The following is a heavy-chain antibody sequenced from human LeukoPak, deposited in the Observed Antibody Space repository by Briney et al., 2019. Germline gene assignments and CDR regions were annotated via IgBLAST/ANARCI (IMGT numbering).Heavy chain of an antibody. V-gene: IGHV3-30*18. Sequence: GRSLRLSFGASGFFFSSYGMHWVRPAPGKGVGWVAGTSYDGTNKFFGESVKGRFTISRDNSQNTLCLQMDSLRAEDTAVYYCAKSTRVNSRDYGMDVWGQGTTVTVFS. CDR3: AKSTRVNSRDYGMDV. CDR2: TSYDGTNK. D-gene: IGHD1-7*01. CDR1: GFFFSSYG. J-gene: IGHJ6*02.